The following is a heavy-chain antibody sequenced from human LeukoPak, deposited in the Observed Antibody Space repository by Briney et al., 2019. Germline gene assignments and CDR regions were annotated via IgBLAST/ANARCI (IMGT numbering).Heavy chain of an antibody. J-gene: IGHJ4*02. Sequence: GGSLRLSCAASGLTFSSYRMNWVRQAPGKGLEWVSSITCLVYHIYYADSVKGRFTISRNNARNSLYLQMNSLRAEDTAVYYCARAGGGMDDYWGQGTLVPVSS. V-gene: IGHV3-21*01. CDR1: GLTFSSYR. CDR3: ARAGGGMDDY. CDR2: ITCLVYHI. D-gene: IGHD3-16*01.